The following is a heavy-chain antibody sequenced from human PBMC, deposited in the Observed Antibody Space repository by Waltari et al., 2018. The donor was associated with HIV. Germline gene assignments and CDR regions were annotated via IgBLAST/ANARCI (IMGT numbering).Heavy chain of an antibody. D-gene: IGHD2-2*01. CDR3: ARDNCSSTSCYVYYYYSGMDV. CDR1: GGTFSSYA. J-gene: IGHJ6*02. CDR2: IIPIFGTA. Sequence: QVQLVQSGAEVKKPGSSVKVSCKASGGTFSSYAISWVRQAPGQGLEWMGGIIPIFGTANYAQKVQGRVTITADESTSTAYMELSSLRSEDTAVYYCARDNCSSTSCYVYYYYSGMDVWGQGTTVTVSS. V-gene: IGHV1-69*12.